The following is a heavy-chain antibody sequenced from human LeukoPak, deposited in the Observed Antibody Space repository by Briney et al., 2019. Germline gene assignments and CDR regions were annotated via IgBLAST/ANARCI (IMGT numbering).Heavy chain of an antibody. D-gene: IGHD4-17*01. CDR3: ARVNGDLTGSDY. CDR1: GFSFSGYS. CDR2: ISSLSGQL. Sequence: PGGSLRLPCEGSGFSFSGYSMHWVRQAPGKGLEWVSSISSLSGQLHYADSVKGRFTVSRDNAKNSLYLQMNSLRAEDTALYYCARVNGDLTGSDYWGQGTLVTVSS. J-gene: IGHJ4*02. V-gene: IGHV3-21*04.